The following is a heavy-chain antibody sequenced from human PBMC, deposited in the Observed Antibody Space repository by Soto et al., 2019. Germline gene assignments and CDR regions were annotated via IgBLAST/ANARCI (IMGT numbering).Heavy chain of an antibody. V-gene: IGHV1-69*01. CDR2: IIPIFGTA. CDR1: GGTFSSYA. CDR3: AREVSWCRDGYNWGED. J-gene: IGHJ4*02. Sequence: QVQLVQSGAEVKKPGSSVKVSCKASGGTFSSYAISWVRQAPGQGLEWMGGIIPIFGTANYAQKFQGRVTITADEATSTAYMELSSLRSEDTAVYYCAREVSWCRDGYNWGEDWGQGTLVTVSS. D-gene: IGHD5-12*01.